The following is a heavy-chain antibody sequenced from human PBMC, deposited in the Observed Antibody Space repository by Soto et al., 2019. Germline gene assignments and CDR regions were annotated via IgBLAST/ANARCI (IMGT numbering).Heavy chain of an antibody. V-gene: IGHV4-59*08. CDR2: IYYSGST. Sequence: SETLSLTCIVSGGSLISYYWSWIRQPPGKGLEWIGYIYYSGSTNYNPSLKSRVTISVDTSKNQFSLKLSSVTAADTAVYYCARRYGGTFDYWGQGTLVTVSS. D-gene: IGHD2-15*01. J-gene: IGHJ4*02. CDR3: ARRYGGTFDY. CDR1: GGSLISYY.